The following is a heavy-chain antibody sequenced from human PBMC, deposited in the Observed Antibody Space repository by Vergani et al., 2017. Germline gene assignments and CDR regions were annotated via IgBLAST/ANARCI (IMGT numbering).Heavy chain of an antibody. D-gene: IGHD3-9*01. CDR2: IRYDGSNK. V-gene: IGHV3-30*02. Sequence: QVQLVESGGGGVKLGGSWRPSCAASGFTFSSYGMPWVRQAPGKGLEWVAFIRYDGSNKYYADSVKGRFTISRDNSKNTLYLQMNSLRAEDTAVYYCAKVSAYYDILTGYYFDYWGQGTLVTVSS. J-gene: IGHJ4*02. CDR3: AKVSAYYDILTGYYFDY. CDR1: GFTFSSYG.